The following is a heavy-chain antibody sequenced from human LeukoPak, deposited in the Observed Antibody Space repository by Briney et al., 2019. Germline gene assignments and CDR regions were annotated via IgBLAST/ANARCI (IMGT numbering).Heavy chain of an antibody. D-gene: IGHD6-19*01. CDR2: ISYDGSNK. CDR3: AKDSTYSSGLPDWSDP. V-gene: IGHV3-30*18. J-gene: IGHJ5*02. CDR1: GFTFSSYA. Sequence: GGSLRLSCAASGFTFSSYAMSWVRQAPGKGLEWVAVISYDGSNKYYADSVKGRFTISRDNSKNTLYLQMNSLRAEDTAVYYCAKDSTYSSGLPDWSDPWGQGTLVTVSS.